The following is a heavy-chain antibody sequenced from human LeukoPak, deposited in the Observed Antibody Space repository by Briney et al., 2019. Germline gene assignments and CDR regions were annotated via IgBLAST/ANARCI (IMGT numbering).Heavy chain of an antibody. CDR1: GFTSSSNW. CDR3: ATCGSSLKYYYGMDV. Sequence: GGSLRLSCAASGFTSSSNWMYWVRQAPGKGLVWVSRIKSDGSGTSYADSVRGRFTISRDNAKNTLYLQMNSLRAEDTAVYYCATCGSSLKYYYGMDVWGQGTTVTVSS. CDR2: IKSDGSGT. J-gene: IGHJ6*02. D-gene: IGHD1-26*01. V-gene: IGHV3-74*01.